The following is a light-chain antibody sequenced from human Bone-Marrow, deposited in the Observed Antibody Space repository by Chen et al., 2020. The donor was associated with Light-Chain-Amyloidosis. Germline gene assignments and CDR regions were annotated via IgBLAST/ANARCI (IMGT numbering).Light chain of an antibody. Sequence: EIVLTQSPGTLSLSPGEGANLSCRASQTISSNYLTWYQKKFGQAPRLLIYGASSRATGVPDRFTGSGSGTDFPLTINSLEPEDFAMYYCQQYCTSPRTFGGGTKVEI. J-gene: IGKJ4*01. CDR3: QQYCTSPRT. CDR2: GAS. V-gene: IGKV3-20*01. CDR1: QTISSNY.